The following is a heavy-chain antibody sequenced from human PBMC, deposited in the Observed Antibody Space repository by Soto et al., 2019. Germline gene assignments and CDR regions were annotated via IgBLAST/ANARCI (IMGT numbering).Heavy chain of an antibody. CDR3: ARRRGVVQDGMDV. CDR2: IYYSGST. D-gene: IGHD3-3*01. CDR1: GGSIRSSSSY. Sequence: QLQLQESGPGLVKPSETLSLTCTVSGGSIRSSSSYWDWIRQPPGKGLEWIGSIYYSGSTYYNPFLKSRVIISMDKSKNQFSLNVSSVTAADTAVYYCARRRGVVQDGMDVWGQGTTVIVSS. J-gene: IGHJ6*02. V-gene: IGHV4-39*01.